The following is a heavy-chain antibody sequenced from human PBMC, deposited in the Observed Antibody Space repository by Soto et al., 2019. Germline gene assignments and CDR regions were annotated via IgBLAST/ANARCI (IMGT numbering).Heavy chain of an antibody. D-gene: IGHD3-9*01. Sequence: GVPMRISSHGSGGSCIIYGVSWMRQLPGKGLEWMGRIDPSDSYTNYSPSFQGHVTISADKSISTAYLQWSSLKASDTAMYYCATTSRYYYYYYYGMDVWGQGTTVTV. V-gene: IGHV5-10-1*01. CDR1: GGSCIIYG. CDR3: ATTSRYYYYYYYGMDV. CDR2: IDPSDSYT. J-gene: IGHJ6*02.